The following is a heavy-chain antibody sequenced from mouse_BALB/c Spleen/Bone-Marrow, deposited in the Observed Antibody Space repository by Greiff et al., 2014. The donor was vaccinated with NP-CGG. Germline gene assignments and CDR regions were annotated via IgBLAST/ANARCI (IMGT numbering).Heavy chain of an antibody. CDR1: GFSFSSYS. J-gene: IGHJ2*01. V-gene: IGHV5-6-4*01. D-gene: IGHD2-4*01. CDR3: SKDGGYDYSYYFDY. CDR2: IGSGGHDT. Sequence: EVQLQESGGGLVKPGGSLKLSCAASGFSFSSYSMSWVRQTPEKRLEWVATIGSGGHDTYYPDSVKGRFTISRENAKNTLYLQMSSLKSEDTAMYYCSKDGGYDYSYYFDYWGQGTTLTVSS.